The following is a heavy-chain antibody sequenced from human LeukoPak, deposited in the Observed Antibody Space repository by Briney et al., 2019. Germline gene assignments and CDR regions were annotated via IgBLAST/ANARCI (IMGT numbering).Heavy chain of an antibody. CDR1: GYTFTGYY. D-gene: IGHD5-18*01. CDR3: ATTYSYGSDAFDI. J-gene: IGHJ3*02. Sequence: GASVKVSCKASGYTFTGYYMHWVRQSPGQGLEWMGWINPNSGGTNYAQKFQGWVTMTRDTSISTAYMELSRLRSDDTAVYYCATTYSYGSDAFDIWGQGPMVTVSS. V-gene: IGHV1-2*04. CDR2: INPNSGGT.